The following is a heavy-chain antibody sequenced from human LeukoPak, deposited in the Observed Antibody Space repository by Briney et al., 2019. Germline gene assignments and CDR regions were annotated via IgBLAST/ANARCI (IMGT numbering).Heavy chain of an antibody. CDR2: ISAYNGNT. CDR3: ARSITMVRGVIMNWFDP. D-gene: IGHD3-10*01. CDR1: GYTFTSYG. V-gene: IGHV1-18*01. Sequence: ASVKVSCKASGYTFTSYGISWVRQAPGQGLEWMGWISAYNGNTNYAQKLQGRVTMTTDTSTSTAYMELRSLRSEDTAVYYCARSITMVRGVIMNWFDPWGQGTLVTVSS. J-gene: IGHJ5*02.